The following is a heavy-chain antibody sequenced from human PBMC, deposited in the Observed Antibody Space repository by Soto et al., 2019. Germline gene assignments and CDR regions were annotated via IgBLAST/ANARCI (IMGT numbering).Heavy chain of an antibody. J-gene: IGHJ6*02. Sequence: ASVKVSCKASGYTFTGDYMHWVRQAPGQGLEWMGWINPNSGGTNYAQKFQGRGTMTRDTSISTAYMELSRLRSDDPPVYYGASAVSMDSSSWFNGMDVWGQGTTVTVSS. D-gene: IGHD6-13*01. CDR2: INPNSGGT. V-gene: IGHV1-2*02. CDR3: ASAVSMDSSSWFNGMDV. CDR1: GYTFTGDY.